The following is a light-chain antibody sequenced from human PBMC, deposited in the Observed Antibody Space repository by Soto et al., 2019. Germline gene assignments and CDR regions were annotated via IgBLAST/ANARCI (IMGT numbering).Light chain of an antibody. Sequence: QSALTQPASVSGSPGQSITLSCTGTTSDVCGFDYVSWYQQHPGKAPKLMIFDVSNRPSGVSDRFSGSKSGNTASLTISGLQAEDEADYYCSSYTTTGTQVFGTGTKLTVL. CDR2: DVS. CDR3: SSYTTTGTQV. CDR1: TSDVCGFDY. V-gene: IGLV2-14*03. J-gene: IGLJ1*01.